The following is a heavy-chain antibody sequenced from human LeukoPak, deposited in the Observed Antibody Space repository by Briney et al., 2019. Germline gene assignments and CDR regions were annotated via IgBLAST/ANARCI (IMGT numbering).Heavy chain of an antibody. CDR3: ARDPHDYGDYGPLDY. Sequence: GGSLRLSCAASGFTFSSYSMNWVRQAPGKGLEWVSYISSSSSTIYYAGSVKGRFTISRDNAKNSLYLQMNSLRAEDTAVYYCARDPHDYGDYGPLDYWGQGTLVTVSS. J-gene: IGHJ4*02. V-gene: IGHV3-48*01. D-gene: IGHD4-17*01. CDR1: GFTFSSYS. CDR2: ISSSSSTI.